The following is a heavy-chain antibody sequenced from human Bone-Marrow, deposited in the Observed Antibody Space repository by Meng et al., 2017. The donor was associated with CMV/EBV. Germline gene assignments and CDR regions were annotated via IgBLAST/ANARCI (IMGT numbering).Heavy chain of an antibody. Sequence: GGSLRLSCAASGFTFSSYAMHWVRQAPGKGLEWVALIWYDGSNKYYVDSVKGRFTISRDNSKNTLYLQMNSLRAEDTAVYYCAKGEDFWSAYFIFDYWGQGTLVTVSS. D-gene: IGHD3-3*01. J-gene: IGHJ4*02. CDR2: IWYDGSNK. V-gene: IGHV3-33*06. CDR1: GFTFSSYA. CDR3: AKGEDFWSAYFIFDY.